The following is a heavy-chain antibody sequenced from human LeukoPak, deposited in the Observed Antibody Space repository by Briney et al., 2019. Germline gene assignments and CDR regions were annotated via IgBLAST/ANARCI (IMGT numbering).Heavy chain of an antibody. CDR3: AREKVTMIVVADRGSYFDY. Sequence: SETLSLTCTVSGGSISSHYWSWIRQPPGKGLEWIGYIYYRGSTNYNPSLKSRVTISVDTSKNQFSLKLSSVTAADTAVYYCAREKVTMIVVADRGSYFDYWGQGTLVTVSS. D-gene: IGHD3-22*01. V-gene: IGHV4-59*11. CDR2: IYYRGST. J-gene: IGHJ4*02. CDR1: GGSISSHY.